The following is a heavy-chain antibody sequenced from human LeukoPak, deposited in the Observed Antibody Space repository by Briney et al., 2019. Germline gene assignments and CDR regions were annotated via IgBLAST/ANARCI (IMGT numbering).Heavy chain of an antibody. CDR3: ARETIAARPDWFDP. J-gene: IGHJ5*02. CDR2: IIPILGIA. Sequence: SVKVSCKASGGTFSSYTITWVRQAPGQGLEWMGRIIPILGIANYAQKFQGRVTITADKSTSTAYMELSSLRSEDTAVYYCARETIAARPDWFDPWGQGTLVTVSS. V-gene: IGHV1-69*04. CDR1: GGTFSSYT. D-gene: IGHD6-6*01.